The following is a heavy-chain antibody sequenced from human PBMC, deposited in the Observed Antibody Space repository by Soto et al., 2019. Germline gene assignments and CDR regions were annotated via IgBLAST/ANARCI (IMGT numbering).Heavy chain of an antibody. CDR2: ISGAGGNT. J-gene: IGHJ3*01. CDR1: GFTFRDYA. V-gene: IGHV3-23*01. Sequence: PGGSLRLSCAASGFTFRDYAMGWVRQAPGKGLEWVSSISGAGGNTYYADSVKGRFTISRDNSKNTVFLQMNSLRAEDTAIYYCAKSARGDSYKNAFDVWGQGTMVTVSS. D-gene: IGHD2-21*01. CDR3: AKSARGDSYKNAFDV.